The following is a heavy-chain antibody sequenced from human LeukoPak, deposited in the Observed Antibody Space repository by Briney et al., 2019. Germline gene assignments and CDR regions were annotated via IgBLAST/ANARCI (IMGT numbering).Heavy chain of an antibody. CDR2: IYYSGIT. CDR3: VRRLAVTGKYYFDY. D-gene: IGHD6-19*01. V-gene: IGHV4-59*08. J-gene: IGHJ4*02. CDR1: GGSISTYY. Sequence: SETLSLTCTVSGGSISTYYWTWIRQPPGKGLEWIGFIYYSGITKYNPSLESRVTISLDMSKNQFSLRLSSVTAADTAVYYCVRRLAVTGKYYFDYWGQGTLVTVSS.